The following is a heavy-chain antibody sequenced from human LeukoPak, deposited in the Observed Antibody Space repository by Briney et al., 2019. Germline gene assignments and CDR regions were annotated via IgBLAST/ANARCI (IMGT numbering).Heavy chain of an antibody. Sequence: AASVKVSCKASGYTFTSYDINWVRQATGQGLEWMGWMNPNSGNTGYAQKFQGRVTMTRNTSISTAYMELSSLRSEDTAVYYCARGSGLVWGRRFDCWGQGTLVTVSS. V-gene: IGHV1-8*01. CDR2: MNPNSGNT. CDR3: ARGSGLVWGRRFDC. D-gene: IGHD6-19*01. J-gene: IGHJ4*02. CDR1: GYTFTSYD.